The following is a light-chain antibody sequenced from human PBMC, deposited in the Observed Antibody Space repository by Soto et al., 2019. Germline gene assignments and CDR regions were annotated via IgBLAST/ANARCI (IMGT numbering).Light chain of an antibody. CDR3: QQYGYSRT. J-gene: IGKJ1*01. CDR1: QTLSSRH. V-gene: IGKV3-20*01. Sequence: VLTQSPGTLSLSPGERATLSCRASQTLSSRHLAWYQQKPGQAPRLLIYGSSSRATDIPDRFSGSGPGTDFTLTISTLEPEDFAIYYCQQYGYSRTFGQGSKVDI. CDR2: GSS.